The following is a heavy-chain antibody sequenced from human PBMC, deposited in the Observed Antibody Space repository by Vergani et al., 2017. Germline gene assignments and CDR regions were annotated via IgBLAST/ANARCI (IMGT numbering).Heavy chain of an antibody. CDR1: GGSISSYY. CDR3: ARRDSSGDFYYFDY. Sequence: QVQLQESGPGLVKPSETLSLTCTVSGGSISSYYWSWLRQPPGKGLGWIGHIYYSGSTNYNPSLKSRVTISVDTSKNQSSLRLRSVTAADTAVYYCARRDSSGDFYYFDYWGQGTLVTVSS. CDR2: IYYSGST. J-gene: IGHJ4*02. V-gene: IGHV4-59*01. D-gene: IGHD3-22*01.